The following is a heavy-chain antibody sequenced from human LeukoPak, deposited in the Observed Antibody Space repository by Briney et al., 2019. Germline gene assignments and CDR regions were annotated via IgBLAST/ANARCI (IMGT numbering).Heavy chain of an antibody. J-gene: IGHJ4*02. CDR3: AKAVPKAVVTPSFDY. Sequence: GGSLRLSCAASGFTFSSYGMSGVRQAPGKGLEWVSPISGSAVSTYYADSVKGRFTISRDNSKNTLYLQMNSLRVEDTAVYYCAKAVPKAVVTPSFDYWGQGTLVTVSS. CDR2: ISGSAVST. CDR1: GFTFSSYG. V-gene: IGHV3-23*01. D-gene: IGHD4-23*01.